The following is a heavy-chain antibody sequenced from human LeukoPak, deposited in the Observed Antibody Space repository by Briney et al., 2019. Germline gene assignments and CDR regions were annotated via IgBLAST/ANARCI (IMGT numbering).Heavy chain of an antibody. Sequence: GGSLRLSCAASGFTFSSYAMHWVRQAPGKGLEWVAVISYDGSNKYYADSVKGRFTISRDNSKNTLYLQMNSLRAEDTAVYYCARDRRLNWNYDYYYGMDVWGQGTTVTISS. J-gene: IGHJ6*02. D-gene: IGHD1-1*01. CDR1: GFTFSSYA. CDR2: ISYDGSNK. V-gene: IGHV3-30-3*01. CDR3: ARDRRLNWNYDYYYGMDV.